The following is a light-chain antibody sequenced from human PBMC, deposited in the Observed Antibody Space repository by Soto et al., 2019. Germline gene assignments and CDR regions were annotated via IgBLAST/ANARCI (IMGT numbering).Light chain of an antibody. V-gene: IGLV2-14*01. CDR1: ISDVRGYNY. Sequence: QCLLTVPPSVSGSPGQSNTIACTGTISDVRGYNYLSWYQQHPGKAPKLMIYEVSNRPSGVSNRFSGSKSGNTASLTISGLQAEDEADYYCSSYTSSSILYVFGTGTKVTVL. CDR3: SSYTSSSILYV. CDR2: EVS. J-gene: IGLJ1*01.